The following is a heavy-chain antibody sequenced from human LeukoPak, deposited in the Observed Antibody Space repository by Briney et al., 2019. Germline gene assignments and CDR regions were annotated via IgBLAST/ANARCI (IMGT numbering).Heavy chain of an antibody. V-gene: IGHV4-59*04. Sequence: PSETLSLTCTVSTDSISSYYWSWIRQPPGKGLDWIGDIYYSGSTYYNPSLKSRVTISVDTSKNQFSLKLSSVTAADTAVYYCARHVHGTVVNYFDYWGQGTLVTVSS. J-gene: IGHJ4*02. CDR1: TDSISSYY. CDR2: IYYSGST. D-gene: IGHD4-23*01. CDR3: ARHVHGTVVNYFDY.